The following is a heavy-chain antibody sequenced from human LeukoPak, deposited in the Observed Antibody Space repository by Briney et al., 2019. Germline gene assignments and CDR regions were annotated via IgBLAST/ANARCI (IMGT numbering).Heavy chain of an antibody. CDR3: AKDRAGTTDY. V-gene: IGHV3-23*01. J-gene: IGHJ4*02. D-gene: IGHD1-7*01. CDR1: GFTFSSYA. Sequence: GGSPRLSCAASGFTFSSYAMSWVRQAPGKWLECVSAISGNGGSTYYADSVKGRFTISRDNSKNTLYLQMNSLRAEDTAVYYCAKDRAGTTDYWGQGTLVTVSS. CDR2: ISGNGGST.